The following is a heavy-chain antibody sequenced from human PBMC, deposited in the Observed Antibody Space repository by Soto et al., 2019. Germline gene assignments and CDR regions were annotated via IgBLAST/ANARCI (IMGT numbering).Heavy chain of an antibody. CDR2: IYTSGST. D-gene: IGHD3-10*01. Sequence: QVQLQESGPGLVKPSETLSLTCTVSGGSISSYYWSWIRQPAGKGLEWIGRIYTSGSTNYNPSLKSRVTMSVDTSKNQFSLKLSSVTAADTAVYYCARVRVYYGSGSYFSNWFDPWGQGTLVTVSS. V-gene: IGHV4-4*07. CDR1: GGSISSYY. CDR3: ARVRVYYGSGSYFSNWFDP. J-gene: IGHJ5*02.